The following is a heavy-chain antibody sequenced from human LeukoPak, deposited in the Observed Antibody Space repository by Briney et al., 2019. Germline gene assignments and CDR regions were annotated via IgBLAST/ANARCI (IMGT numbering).Heavy chain of an antibody. J-gene: IGHJ4*01. Sequence: PGGSLRLSCAASGFTFSNYAIHWVRQASGKGLDWVAVVSFDGSKKYYADSVKGRFTISRDNSKNTLYLQMNTLRPDDTAVYYCTRAKRGPFDYWGQGTLVTVSS. CDR3: TRAKRGPFDY. CDR2: VSFDGSKK. V-gene: IGHV3-30-3*01. CDR1: GFTFSNYA.